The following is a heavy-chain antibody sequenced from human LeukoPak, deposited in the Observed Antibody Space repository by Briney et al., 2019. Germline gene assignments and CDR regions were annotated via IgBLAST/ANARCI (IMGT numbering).Heavy chain of an antibody. CDR1: GYTFTGYY. Sequence: GASVTVSCKASGYTFTGYYMHWVRQAPGQGLEWVGWINPNSGGTNYAQKFQGRVTMTRDTSISTVYMELSRLTSDDTAVYYCAREPIGRGPKGDYWGQGTLVTVSS. V-gene: IGHV1-2*02. CDR3: AREPIGRGPKGDY. J-gene: IGHJ4*02. CDR2: INPNSGGT. D-gene: IGHD5-12*01.